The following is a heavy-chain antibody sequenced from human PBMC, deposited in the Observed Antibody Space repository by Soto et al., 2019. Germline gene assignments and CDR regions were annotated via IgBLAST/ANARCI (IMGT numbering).Heavy chain of an antibody. D-gene: IGHD3-22*01. J-gene: IGHJ4*02. Sequence: GGSLRLSCAASGFTFSTYAMHWVRQAPGKGLEWVAVMSYDGSNKYYADSVKGRFTISRDNSKNTLYLQMNSLRAEDTAVYYCAKDLSYYYDSSGYSAIGYWGQGTLVTVSS. CDR3: AKDLSYYYDSSGYSAIGY. CDR1: GFTFSTYA. V-gene: IGHV3-30*04. CDR2: MSYDGSNK.